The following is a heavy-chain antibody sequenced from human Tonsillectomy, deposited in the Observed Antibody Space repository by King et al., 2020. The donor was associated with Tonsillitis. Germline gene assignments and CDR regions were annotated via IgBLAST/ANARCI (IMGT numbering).Heavy chain of an antibody. D-gene: IGHD6-13*01. CDR1: GGSISSVTYY. CDR3: ARGVIAAAIDY. CDR2: IYTSGGT. V-gene: IGHV4-61*02. Sequence: VQLQESGPGLVKPSQTLSLTYTVSGGSISSVTYYWSWIRQPAGKGLEWIGRIYTSGGTNYNPSLKSRVTMSVDTSKNQFSLKLSSVTAADTAVYYCARGVIAAAIDYWGQGTLVTVSS. J-gene: IGHJ4*02.